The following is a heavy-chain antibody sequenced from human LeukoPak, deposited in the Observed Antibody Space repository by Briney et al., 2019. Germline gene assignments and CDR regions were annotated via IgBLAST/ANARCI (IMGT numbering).Heavy chain of an antibody. J-gene: IGHJ5*02. V-gene: IGHV4-39*01. CDR2: MYYSGST. Sequence: PSETLSLTCTVSGGSISSSDSYWGWIRQPPGKGLEWIGSMYYSGSTYYNPSLKSRVTISVDTSKNQFSLKLNSVTAADTAVYYCARHPPRDCSSSSCYKRWFDPRGQGTLVTVSS. CDR1: GGSISSSDSY. D-gene: IGHD2-2*02. CDR3: ARHPPRDCSSSSCYKRWFDP.